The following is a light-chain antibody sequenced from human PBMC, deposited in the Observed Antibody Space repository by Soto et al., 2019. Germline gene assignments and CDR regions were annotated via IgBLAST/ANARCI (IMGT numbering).Light chain of an antibody. CDR3: QQYSTYPYT. CDR2: KAS. J-gene: IGKJ2*01. Sequence: DIQLTQSPSTLSAFVGDRVTITCRASQTISDYLAWYQQKSGKAPQVLIYKASNVQKGVPSRFGGSGSGTEFTLTISSLQPDDFGTYFCQQYSTYPYTFGQGTKLQI. V-gene: IGKV1-5*03. CDR1: QTISDY.